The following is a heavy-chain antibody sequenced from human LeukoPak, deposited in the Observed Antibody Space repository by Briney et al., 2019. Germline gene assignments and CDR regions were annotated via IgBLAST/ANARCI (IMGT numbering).Heavy chain of an antibody. Sequence: GGSLRLSCAASGFTFSSYWITWVRQAPGKGLEWVANIKEDGGEKYCVDSVKGRFTISRDNAKNLVSLQMNSLRAEDTAVYYCASDLHTAMVVDYWGQGTLVTVSS. CDR1: GFTFSSYW. D-gene: IGHD5-18*01. J-gene: IGHJ4*02. CDR3: ASDLHTAMVVDY. CDR2: IKEDGGEK. V-gene: IGHV3-7*01.